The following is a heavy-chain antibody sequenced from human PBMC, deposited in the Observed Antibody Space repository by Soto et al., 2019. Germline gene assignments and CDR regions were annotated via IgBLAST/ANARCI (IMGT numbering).Heavy chain of an antibody. D-gene: IGHD4-4*01. Sequence: GGSLRLSCAASGFTFSSYGMHWVRQAPCKGLEWVAVISYDGSNKYYADSVKGRFTISRDNSKNTLYLQMNSLRAEDTAVYYCAKDQGTTVTTRDYYYYYGMDVWGQGTTVTVSS. CDR2: ISYDGSNK. J-gene: IGHJ6*01. V-gene: IGHV3-30*18. CDR1: GFTFSSYG. CDR3: AKDQGTTVTTRDYYYYYGMDV.